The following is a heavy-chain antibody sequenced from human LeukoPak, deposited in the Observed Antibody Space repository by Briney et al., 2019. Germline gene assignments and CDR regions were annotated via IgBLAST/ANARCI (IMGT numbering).Heavy chain of an antibody. D-gene: IGHD3-10*01. J-gene: IGHJ4*02. CDR1: RFTFSTYS. CDR3: AKEDYYGSGSYYNQIDY. CDR2: ISSGSSYI. Sequence: PGGSLRLSCAASRFTFSTYSMNWVRQAPGKGLEWVSSISSGSSYIYYADSVKGRFTISRDNAKNSLYLQMNSLRAEDTAVYYCAKEDYYGSGSYYNQIDYWGQGTLVTVSS. V-gene: IGHV3-21*01.